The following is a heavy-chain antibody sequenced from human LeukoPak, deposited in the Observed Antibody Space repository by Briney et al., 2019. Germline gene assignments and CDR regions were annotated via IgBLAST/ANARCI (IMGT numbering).Heavy chain of an antibody. CDR3: AREDADYTFSFDF. CDR1: GYTFTRNY. V-gene: IGHV1-46*01. CDR2: INPRGGST. Sequence: ASVKVSCTASGYTFTRNYMHWVRQAPAQGLEWMGIINPRGGSTTYAQKFQGRRTMTRDTSTSTVYMELSSLRSEDTAVYYCAREDADYTFSFDFWGQGTLVTVSS. J-gene: IGHJ4*02. D-gene: IGHD4-17*01.